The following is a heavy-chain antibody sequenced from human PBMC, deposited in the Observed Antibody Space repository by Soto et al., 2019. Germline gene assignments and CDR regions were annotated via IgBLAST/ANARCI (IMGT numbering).Heavy chain of an antibody. CDR2: INPANPYT. CDR1: GYTFNTYG. CDR3: ARDRDTVLRPAAVRRGWFDP. D-gene: IGHD2-2*01. V-gene: IGHV1-3*05. J-gene: IGHJ5*02. Sequence: QVQLVQSGAEEKKPGASVKVSCKASGYTFNTYGIHWVRQVSGQRLEWMGWINPANPYTTYSQKFQDRVTITRDTSANTVYMELSSLRYEDTAIYYCARDRDTVLRPAAVRRGWFDPWGPGTLVTVSS.